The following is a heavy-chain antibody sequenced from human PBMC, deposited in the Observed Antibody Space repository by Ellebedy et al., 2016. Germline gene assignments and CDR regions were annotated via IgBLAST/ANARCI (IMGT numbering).Heavy chain of an antibody. CDR2: INHSGST. Sequence: SETLSLXCAVYGGSFSGYYWSWIRQPPGKGLEWIGEINHSGSTNYNPSLKSRVTISVDTSKNQFSLKLSSVTAADTAVYYCARAQGGRVTTFVYWGQGTLVTVSS. J-gene: IGHJ4*02. CDR3: ARAQGGRVTTFVY. CDR1: GGSFSGYY. D-gene: IGHD4-17*01. V-gene: IGHV4-34*01.